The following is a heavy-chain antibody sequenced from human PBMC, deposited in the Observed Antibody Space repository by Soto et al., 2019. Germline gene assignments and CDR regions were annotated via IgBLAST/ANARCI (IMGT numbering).Heavy chain of an antibody. J-gene: IGHJ6*03. Sequence: PGGSLRLSCAASGFTFSSYAMSWVRQALGKGLEWISAISGSGGSTYYADSVKGRFTISRDDSKNTLYLQMNSLRAEDTAVYYCAKTGWNYVSGYMDVWGKGTTVTVSS. CDR3: AKTGWNYVSGYMDV. CDR2: ISGSGGST. V-gene: IGHV3-23*01. D-gene: IGHD1-7*01. CDR1: GFTFSSYA.